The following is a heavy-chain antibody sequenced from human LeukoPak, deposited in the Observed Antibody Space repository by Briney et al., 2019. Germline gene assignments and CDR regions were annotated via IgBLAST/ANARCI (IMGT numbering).Heavy chain of an antibody. V-gene: IGHV3-9*01. J-gene: IGHJ4*02. CDR1: GFTLDDYA. Sequence: GRSLTLSCAASGFTLDDYAMHWVRQAAGKGLEWVSGISWNGGSIDYADSVKGRFTISRDNAKNTLYLQMNSLRAEDTALYYCAKDMSSSGWHIYYWGQVVMVTVAS. D-gene: IGHD6-19*01. CDR2: ISWNGGSI. CDR3: AKDMSSSGWHIYY.